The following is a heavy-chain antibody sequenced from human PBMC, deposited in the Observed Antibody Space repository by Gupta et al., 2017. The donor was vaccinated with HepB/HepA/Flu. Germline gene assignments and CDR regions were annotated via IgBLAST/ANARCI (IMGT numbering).Heavy chain of an antibody. CDR1: GYSFTSYW. D-gene: IGHD5-18*01. CDR2: IYPDASDI. V-gene: IGHV5-51*01. J-gene: IGHJ4*01. CDR3: ARSGSGYSYVFDY. Sequence: EVQLVQSEAEVKKPGESLKISCKDSGYSFTSYWIAWVRQMPGKGLEWMGSIYPDASDIRYNPSFRDQVTISADKSTSTAFLQWNSLEASDTAMYYCARSGSGYSYVFDYWGQGTLVTVSS.